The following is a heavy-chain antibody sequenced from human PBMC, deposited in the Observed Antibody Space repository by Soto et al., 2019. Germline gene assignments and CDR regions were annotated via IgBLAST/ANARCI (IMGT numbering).Heavy chain of an antibody. V-gene: IGHV1-2*02. CDR3: ARVNVVVVAATRAYDFAQ. D-gene: IGHD2-15*01. CDR1: GDTIPGYY. J-gene: IGHJ4*02. Sequence: APLQVSPQDSGDTIPGYYMHWVRQEDGRGLEWMGWINPNSGGTNYAQKFQGRVTMTRDTSMSTAYMELSRLRSDDTAVYYWARVNVVVVAATRAYDFAQGGQGPMGTVAS. CDR2: INPNSGGT.